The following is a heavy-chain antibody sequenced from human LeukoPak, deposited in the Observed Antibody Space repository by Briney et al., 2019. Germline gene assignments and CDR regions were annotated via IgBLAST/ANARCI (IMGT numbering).Heavy chain of an antibody. D-gene: IGHD6-19*01. CDR3: ARGAGTSTDPLDY. J-gene: IGHJ4*02. CDR2: IYYSGST. V-gene: IGHV4-59*01. Sequence: SETLSLTCTVSGGSTGSYYWSWIRQPPGKGLEWIGYIYYSGSTNYNPSLKSRVTISVDTSKNQFSLKLSSVTAADTAVYYCARGAGTSTDPLDYWGQGTLVTVSS. CDR1: GGSTGSYY.